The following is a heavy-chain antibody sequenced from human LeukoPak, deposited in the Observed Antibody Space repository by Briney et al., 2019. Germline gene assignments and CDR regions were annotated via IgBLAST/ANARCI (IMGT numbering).Heavy chain of an antibody. CDR1: GFTFSSYA. CDR3: ARVQDSGLYRWY. D-gene: IGHD1-26*01. CDR2: ISYDGSNK. J-gene: IGHJ4*02. V-gene: IGHV3-30*14. Sequence: GGSLRLSCAASGFTFSSYAMHWVRQAPGKGLEWVAVISYDGSNKYYADSVKGRFTISRDNSENTLYLQMNSLRVEDTAVYYCARVQDSGLYRWYWGQGTLVTVSS.